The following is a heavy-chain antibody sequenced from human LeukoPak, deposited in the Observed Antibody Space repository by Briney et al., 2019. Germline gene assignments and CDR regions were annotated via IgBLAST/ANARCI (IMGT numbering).Heavy chain of an antibody. Sequence: PSETLSLTCTVSGDSINSYHWSWIRQPAGKGLEWIGRIHMSGSTNYNPSLRSRVAISMDNSENQFSLKLKSVTAADTAVYYCARDDSSRDDSGGYHYWGQGTLVTISS. CDR2: IHMSGST. V-gene: IGHV4-4*07. J-gene: IGHJ4*02. D-gene: IGHD3-22*01. CDR1: GDSINSYH. CDR3: ARDDSSRDDSGGYHY.